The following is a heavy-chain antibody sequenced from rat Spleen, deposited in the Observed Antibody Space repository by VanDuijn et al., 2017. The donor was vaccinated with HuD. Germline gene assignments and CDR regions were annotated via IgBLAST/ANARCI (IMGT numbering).Heavy chain of an antibody. V-gene: IGHV5-20*01. CDR1: GFTFSSFA. CDR3: TTDRLGADYFDY. CDR2: ITSGGGST. D-gene: IGHD5-1*01. J-gene: IGHJ2*01. Sequence: EVQLVETGGGLVQPGRSLKLSCAASGFTFSSFAMAWVRQAPEKGLEWVATITSGGGSTYYPDSVKGRFTISRDNAKSSLYLQMDSLRSEDTATYYCTTDRLGADYFDYWGQGVMVTVSS.